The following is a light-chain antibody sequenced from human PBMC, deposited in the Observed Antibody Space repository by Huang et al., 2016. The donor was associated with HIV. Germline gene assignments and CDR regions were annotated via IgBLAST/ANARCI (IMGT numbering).Light chain of an antibody. CDR1: QTVLDSSNNKNY. V-gene: IGKV4-1*01. CDR3: HQYYDTPYS. J-gene: IGKJ2*01. Sequence: DIVMTQSPDSLAVSLGERATINCKSSQTVLDSSNNKNYVAWYQQKPGQPTKLLMYWAASREAGVPDRCSGSGSGTDFTLTISSLQAEDVAVYYCHQYYDTPYSFGQGTKLEIK. CDR2: WAA.